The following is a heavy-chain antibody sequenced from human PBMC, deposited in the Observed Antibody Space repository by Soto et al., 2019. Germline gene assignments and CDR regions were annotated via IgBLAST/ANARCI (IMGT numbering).Heavy chain of an antibody. V-gene: IGHV4-31*03. Sequence: PSETLSLTCTVSGGSISSGGYYWSWIRQHPGKGLEWIGYIYYSGSTYYNPSLKSRVTISVDTSKNQFSLKLSPVTAADTAVYYCARVGTIFGVVTGKEDYYYYGMDVWGQGTTVTVSS. J-gene: IGHJ6*02. D-gene: IGHD3-3*01. CDR3: ARVGTIFGVVTGKEDYYYYGMDV. CDR2: IYYSGST. CDR1: GGSISSGGYY.